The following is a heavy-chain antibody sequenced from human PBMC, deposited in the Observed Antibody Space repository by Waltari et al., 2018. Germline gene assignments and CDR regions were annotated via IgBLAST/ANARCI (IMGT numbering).Heavy chain of an antibody. CDR2: ISYDVSNK. CDR1: GFTFSSYA. CDR3: ARIAAPSNIDY. J-gene: IGHJ4*02. V-gene: IGHV3-30-3*01. Sequence: PASGFTFSSYAMHWVRQAPGKGLGWVAVISYDVSNKYHADSVKGRFTSSGDNSKNTLYLQMNSLRAEDTAVYYCARIAAPSNIDYWGQGTLVTVSS. D-gene: IGHD6-13*01.